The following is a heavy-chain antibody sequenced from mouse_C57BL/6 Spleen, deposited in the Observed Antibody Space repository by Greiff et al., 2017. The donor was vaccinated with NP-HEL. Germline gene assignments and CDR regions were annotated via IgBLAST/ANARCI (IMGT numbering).Heavy chain of an antibody. CDR3: TRERDYYGPFAY. CDR2: ISSGGDYI. CDR1: GFTFSSYA. Sequence: DVQLQESGEGLVKPGGSLKLSCAASGFTFSSYAMSWVRQTPAKRLEWVAYISSGGDYIYYADTVKGRFTISRDNARNTLYLQMSSLKSEDTAMYYCTRERDYYGPFAYWGQGTLVTVSA. V-gene: IGHV5-9-1*02. D-gene: IGHD1-2*01. J-gene: IGHJ3*01.